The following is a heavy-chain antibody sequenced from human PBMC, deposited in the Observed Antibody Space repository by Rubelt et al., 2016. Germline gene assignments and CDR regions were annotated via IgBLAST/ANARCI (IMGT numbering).Heavy chain of an antibody. D-gene: IGHD3-16*01. V-gene: IGHV3-73*01. Sequence: EVQLLESGGGLVQPGGSLRLSCAASGFTFSNYAMRWVRQASGKGLEWIARIRNKANNYATTYAASVKGRFSISRDDSKNTAYLQMNSLKADDTGVYYCTRHLDVIDYWGQGTLVTVSS. J-gene: IGHJ4*02. CDR2: IRNKANNYAT. CDR3: TRHLDVIDY. CDR1: GFTFSNYA.